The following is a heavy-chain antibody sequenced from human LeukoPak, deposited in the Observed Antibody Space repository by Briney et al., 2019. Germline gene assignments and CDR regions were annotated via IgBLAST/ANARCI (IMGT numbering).Heavy chain of an antibody. CDR1: DDSFSSHY. D-gene: IGHD4-17*01. CDR3: ARDLVTVTKGFDI. CDR2: ISYIGST. J-gene: IGHJ3*02. Sequence: SETLSLTCAVSDDSFSSHYWTWIRQPPGKGLEWIGYISYIGSTNYNPSLKSRVTISIDTSKNQFSLKLSSVTAADTAVYYCARDLVTVTKGFDIWGQGTMVSVFS. V-gene: IGHV4-59*11.